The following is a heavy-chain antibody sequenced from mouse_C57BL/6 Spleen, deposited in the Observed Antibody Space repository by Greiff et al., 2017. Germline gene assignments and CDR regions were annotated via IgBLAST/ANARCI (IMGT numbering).Heavy chain of an antibody. J-gene: IGHJ4*01. CDR1: GYTFTSYW. Sequence: QVQLKQPGAELVRPGSSVKLSCKASGYTFTSYWMHWVKQRPIQGLEWIGNIDPSDSETHYNQKFKDKATLTVDKSSSTAYMQLSSLTSEDSAVYYCARGDYGSSPYYAMDYWGQGTSVTVSS. CDR2: IDPSDSET. D-gene: IGHD1-1*01. CDR3: ARGDYGSSPYYAMDY. V-gene: IGHV1-52*01.